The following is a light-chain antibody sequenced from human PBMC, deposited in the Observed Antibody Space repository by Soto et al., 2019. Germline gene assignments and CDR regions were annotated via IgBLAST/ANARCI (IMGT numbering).Light chain of an antibody. J-gene: IGKJ5*01. V-gene: IGKV1-33*01. CDR3: QQYDNLLL. Sequence: DIQMTQSPSSLSASVGDRVTITCQASQDITNSLNWYQQKPGKAPKFLIYDASNLETGVPSGFSGSGSGPNFTFTIGSLQPEYIATYYCQQYDNLLLFGQGTRLEI. CDR1: QDITNS. CDR2: DAS.